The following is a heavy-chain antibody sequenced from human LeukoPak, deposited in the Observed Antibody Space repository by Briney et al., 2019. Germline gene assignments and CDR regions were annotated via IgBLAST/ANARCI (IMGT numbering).Heavy chain of an antibody. Sequence: PGGSLRLSCAASGFTFSSYSMNWVRQAPGKGLEWVSSISSSSSYIYYADSVKGRFTISRDNAKNSLYLQMNSLRAEDTAVYYCARDGIAVAGWFDPWGQGTLVTVSS. D-gene: IGHD6-19*01. J-gene: IGHJ5*02. CDR3: ARDGIAVAGWFDP. CDR2: ISSSSSYI. CDR1: GFTFSSYS. V-gene: IGHV3-21*01.